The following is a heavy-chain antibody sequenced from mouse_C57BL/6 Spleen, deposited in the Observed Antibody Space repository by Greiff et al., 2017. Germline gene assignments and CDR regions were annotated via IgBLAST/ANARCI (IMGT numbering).Heavy chain of an antibody. V-gene: IGHV14-2*02. D-gene: IGHD2-4*01. CDR3: ARSDYDYDGGAWFAY. J-gene: IGHJ3*01. CDR1: GFNIKDYY. Sequence: VMLVESGAELVKPGASVKLSCKASGFNIKDYYMHWVKQRPEQGLEWIGRIDPEDGGTKYAPKFQGKATITVDTSANTAYLQLSSLTSEDTAVYYCARSDYDYDGGAWFAYWGQGTLLTVSA. CDR2: IDPEDGGT.